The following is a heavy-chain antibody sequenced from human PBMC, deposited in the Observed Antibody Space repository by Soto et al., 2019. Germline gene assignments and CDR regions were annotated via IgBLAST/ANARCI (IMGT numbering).Heavy chain of an antibody. J-gene: IGHJ6*02. CDR3: ARDSRHYYYGMDV. V-gene: IGHV3-21*01. Sequence: GGSLRLSCAASGFTLNNYKINWVRQAPGKGLEWVSSISSSGGYIYYADSVKGRFTISRDNAKNSLYLQMNSLRAEDTAVYYCARDSRHYYYGMDVWGQGTTVTVYS. CDR2: ISSSGGYI. CDR1: GFTLNNYK.